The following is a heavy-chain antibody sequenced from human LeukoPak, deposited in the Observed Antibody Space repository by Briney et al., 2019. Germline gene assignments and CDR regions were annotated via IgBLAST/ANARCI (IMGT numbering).Heavy chain of an antibody. CDR1: GGSISSSSYY. CDR3: ARPYYDFWSGYLIVGFDP. J-gene: IGHJ5*02. D-gene: IGHD3-3*01. Sequence: SETLSLTCTVSGGSISSSSYYWGWIRQPPGKGLEWIGSIYYSGSTYYNPSLKSRVTISVDTSKNQFSLKLSSVTAADTAVYYCARPYYDFWSGYLIVGFDPWGQGTLVTVSS. CDR2: IYYSGST. V-gene: IGHV4-39*01.